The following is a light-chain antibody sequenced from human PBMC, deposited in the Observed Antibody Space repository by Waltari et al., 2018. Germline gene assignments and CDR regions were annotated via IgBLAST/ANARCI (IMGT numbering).Light chain of an antibody. Sequence: QSVLTQPPSASGTLGQRVTISCSGSSANLGDHTINWYQQLPGTAPKRLIYSNNQRPSGVPARFSGSKSGTSASLAISGLQSEDEADYYCATWDSSLNGFYVFGTGTKVTVL. CDR2: SNN. J-gene: IGLJ1*01. CDR1: SANLGDHT. V-gene: IGLV1-44*01. CDR3: ATWDSSLNGFYV.